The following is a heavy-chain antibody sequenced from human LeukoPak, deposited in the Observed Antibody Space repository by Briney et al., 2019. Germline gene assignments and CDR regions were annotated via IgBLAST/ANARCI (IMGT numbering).Heavy chain of an antibody. Sequence: PGGSLRLSCAASGFTFDDYAMPWVRQAPGKGLEWVSGISWNSGSIGYADSVKGRFTISRDNAKNSLYLQMNSLSAEDTALYYCAKSWDTQYYFDYWGQGTLVTVSS. CDR1: GFTFDDYA. CDR3: AKSWDTQYYFDY. V-gene: IGHV3-9*01. CDR2: ISWNSGSI. J-gene: IGHJ4*02. D-gene: IGHD6-13*01.